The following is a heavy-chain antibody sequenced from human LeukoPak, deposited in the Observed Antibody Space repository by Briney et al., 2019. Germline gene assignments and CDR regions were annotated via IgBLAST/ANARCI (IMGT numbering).Heavy chain of an antibody. CDR3: ARMYCSGGSCYHPDRVDY. Sequence: GGSLRLSCAASGFTFSSYTMNWVCQAPGKGLEWVSSISSSSSYIYYADSVKGRFTISRDNAKNSLYLQMNSLRAEDTAVYYCARMYCSGGSCYHPDRVDYWGQGTLVTVSS. V-gene: IGHV3-21*01. CDR1: GFTFSSYT. CDR2: ISSSSSYI. D-gene: IGHD2-15*01. J-gene: IGHJ4*02.